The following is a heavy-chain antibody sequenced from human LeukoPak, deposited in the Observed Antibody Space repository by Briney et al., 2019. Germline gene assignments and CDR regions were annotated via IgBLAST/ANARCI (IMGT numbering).Heavy chain of an antibody. CDR3: AVYYYDSSGVTDAFDI. CDR1: RFTFSSYG. V-gene: IGHV3-23*01. D-gene: IGHD3-22*01. CDR2: ICGSGDST. Sequence: GGSLRLSCAASRFTFSSYGMSWVRQAPGKGLEWISGICGSGDSTYYADSVKGRFTISRDNSKNTLHLQMSSLRVEDTALYYCAVYYYDSSGVTDAFDIWGQGTMVTVSS. J-gene: IGHJ3*02.